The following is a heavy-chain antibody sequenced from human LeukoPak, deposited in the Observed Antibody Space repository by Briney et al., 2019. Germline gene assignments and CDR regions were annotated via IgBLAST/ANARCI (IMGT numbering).Heavy chain of an antibody. CDR2: IIPIFGTA. Sequence: SVKVSCKASGGTFSSYAMSWVRQAPGQGLEWMGGIIPIFGTANYAQKFQGRVTITTDESTSTAYMELSSLRSEDTAVYYCAGDYDILTGPRGWFDPWGQGTLVTVSS. D-gene: IGHD3-9*01. CDR3: AGDYDILTGPRGWFDP. J-gene: IGHJ5*02. CDR1: GGTFSSYA. V-gene: IGHV1-69*05.